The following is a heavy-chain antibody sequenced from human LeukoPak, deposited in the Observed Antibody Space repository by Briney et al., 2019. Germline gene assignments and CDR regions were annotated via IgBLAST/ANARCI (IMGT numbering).Heavy chain of an antibody. D-gene: IGHD3-10*01. CDR3: ARVSYYYGSGSQDY. CDR2: ISAYNGKP. J-gene: IGHJ4*02. CDR1: GYTFTSYG. Sequence: ASVKVSCKASGYTFTSYGISWVRQAPGQGLEWMGWISAYNGKPNYAQKLQGRVTMTTDTSTSTAYMELRSLRSDDTAVYYCARVSYYYGSGSQDYWGQGTLVTVSS. V-gene: IGHV1-18*01.